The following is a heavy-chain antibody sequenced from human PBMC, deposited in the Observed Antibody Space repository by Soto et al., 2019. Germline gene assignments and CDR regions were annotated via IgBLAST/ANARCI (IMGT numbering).Heavy chain of an antibody. V-gene: IGHV4-59*01. D-gene: IGHD3-10*01. CDR1: GGSISSYY. J-gene: IGHJ4*02. CDR2: IYYSGST. Sequence: PSETLSLTCTASGGSISSYYWSWIRQPPGKGLEWIGYIYYSGSTNYNPSLKSRVTISVNTSKNQFSLTLNSVTAADTAVYYCARPDYYGPVDYWGQGTLVTVSS. CDR3: ARPDYYGPVDY.